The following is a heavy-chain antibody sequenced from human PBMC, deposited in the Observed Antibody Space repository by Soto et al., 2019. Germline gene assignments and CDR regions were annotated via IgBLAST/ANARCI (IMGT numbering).Heavy chain of an antibody. CDR2: INSDGSST. CDR3: ARLSLIRGVTADY. V-gene: IGHV3-74*01. Sequence: PGGSLRLSCAASGFTFSTYWMHWVRQAPGKGLEWVSRINSDGSSTTYADSVKGRFTISRDNAKNTLYLQMNSLRAEDTAMYYCARLSLIRGVTADYWGQGTLVTVSS. D-gene: IGHD3-10*01. CDR1: GFTFSTYW. J-gene: IGHJ4*02.